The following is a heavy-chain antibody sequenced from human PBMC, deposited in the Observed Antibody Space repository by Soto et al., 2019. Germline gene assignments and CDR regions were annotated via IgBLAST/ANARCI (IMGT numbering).Heavy chain of an antibody. CDR1: GFTFSSYE. CDR3: ARDRGTAMVTGYYYRMDV. CDR2: ISSSGSTI. Sequence: GGSLRLSWAASGFTFSSYEMNWVRQAPGNGLEWVSYISSSGSTIYYADSVKGRFTISRDNAKNSLYLQMNSLSTEDTAVYYCARDRGTAMVTGYYYRMDVWGQGTTVTVSS. V-gene: IGHV3-48*03. J-gene: IGHJ6*02. D-gene: IGHD5-18*01.